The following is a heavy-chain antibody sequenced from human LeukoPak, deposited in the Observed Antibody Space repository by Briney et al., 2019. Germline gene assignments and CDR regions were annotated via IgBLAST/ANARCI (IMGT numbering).Heavy chain of an antibody. CDR1: GFTFSIYA. D-gene: IGHD1-26*01. Sequence: GGSLRLSCAASGFTFSIYAMTWVRQAPGKGLVWVSRINSDGGSTSYADSVKGRFTISRDNAKNTLYLQMNSLRAEDTAVYYCARERWELPDWFDPWGQGTLVTVSS. J-gene: IGHJ5*02. CDR3: ARERWELPDWFDP. V-gene: IGHV3-74*01. CDR2: INSDGGST.